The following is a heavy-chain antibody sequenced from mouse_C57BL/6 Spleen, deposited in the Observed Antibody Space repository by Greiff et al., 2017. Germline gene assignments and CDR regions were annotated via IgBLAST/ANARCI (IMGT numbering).Heavy chain of an antibody. CDR3: ARTGYDGAWFAY. CDR2: ISSGGSYT. J-gene: IGHJ3*01. Sequence: EVQRVESGGDLVKPGGSLKLSCAASGFTFSSYGMSWVRQTPDKRLEWVATISSGGSYTYYPDSVKGRFSISRDNTKNTLYLQVSSLKSEDTAVYYCARTGYDGAWFAYWGQGTLVTVSA. D-gene: IGHD2-2*01. V-gene: IGHV5-6*01. CDR1: GFTFSSYG.